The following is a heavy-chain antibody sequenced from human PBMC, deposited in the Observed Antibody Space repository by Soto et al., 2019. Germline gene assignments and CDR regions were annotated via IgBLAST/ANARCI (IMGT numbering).Heavy chain of an antibody. V-gene: IGHV4-39*01. J-gene: IGHJ4*02. CDR2: IYYSGST. CDR1: GGSISSSSYD. CDR3: ARHYDILTGYSRLAPFEY. Sequence: SETLSLTCTVSGGSISSSSYDWGWIRQPPGKGLEWIGSIYYSGSTYYNPSLKSRVTISVDTSKNQFSLKLSSVTAADTAVYYCARHYDILTGYSRLAPFEYWGQGTLVTVSS. D-gene: IGHD3-9*01.